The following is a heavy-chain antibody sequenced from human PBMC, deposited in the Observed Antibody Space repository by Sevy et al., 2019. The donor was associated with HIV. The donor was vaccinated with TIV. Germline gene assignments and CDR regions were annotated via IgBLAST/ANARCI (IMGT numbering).Heavy chain of an antibody. J-gene: IGHJ5*02. CDR3: ARRTDYYGFVP. CDR1: GGSISSNSHS. CDR2: IYYSGTA. Sequence: SETLSLTCTVSGGSISSNSHSWGWIRQSPGKGLDWIASIYYSGTAYYNPSLKSRVTISVDTSKNQFSLELRSVTDADTAVYYCARRTDYYGFVPWGQGTLVTVSS. D-gene: IGHD3-22*01. V-gene: IGHV4-39*01.